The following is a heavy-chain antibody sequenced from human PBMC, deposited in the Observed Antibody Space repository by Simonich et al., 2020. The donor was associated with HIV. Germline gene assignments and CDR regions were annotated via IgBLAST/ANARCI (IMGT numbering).Heavy chain of an antibody. V-gene: IGHV3-7*01. CDR2: KKYDGSEK. D-gene: IGHD1-1*01. CDR1: GLTFSSYW. J-gene: IGHJ4*02. Sequence: EVQLGESGGDLVQPGGSLRLSCAASGLTFSSYWMTWVRQAEGEGLGVVANKKYDGSEKFYVASVKGRFTISRDNAKNSLDLQMNSLRAEDTAVYYCATDLNWSGGWGQGTLVTVSS. CDR3: ATDLNWSGG.